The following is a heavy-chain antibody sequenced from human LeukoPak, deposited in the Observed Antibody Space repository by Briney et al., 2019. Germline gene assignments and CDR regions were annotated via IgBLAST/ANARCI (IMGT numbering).Heavy chain of an antibody. J-gene: IGHJ6*03. CDR1: GGSISSSSYY. D-gene: IGHD5-12*01. CDR3: ARGPVARGALRYYMDV. Sequence: PSETLSLTCTVSGGSISSSSYYWGWIRQPPGKGLEWIGSIYYSGSTYYNPSLKSRVTISVDTSKNQFSLKLSSVTAADTAVYYCARGPVARGALRYYMDVWGKGTTVTVSS. V-gene: IGHV4-39*07. CDR2: IYYSGST.